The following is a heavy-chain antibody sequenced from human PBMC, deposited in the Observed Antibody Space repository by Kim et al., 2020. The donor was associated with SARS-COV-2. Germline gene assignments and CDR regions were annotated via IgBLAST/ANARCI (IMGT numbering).Heavy chain of an antibody. CDR1: GFTFSSYR. V-gene: IGHV3-7*03. CDR3: ASDKAADDS. CDR2: IKKDGSEK. D-gene: IGHD6-13*01. J-gene: IGHJ4*02. Sequence: GGSLRLSCAASGFTFSSYRMSWVRQAPGKGLEWVANIKKDGSEKYYVDSVKGRFTISRDNAKNSLYLQMNSLRAEDTAVYYCASDKAADDSWGQGNLVTVSS.